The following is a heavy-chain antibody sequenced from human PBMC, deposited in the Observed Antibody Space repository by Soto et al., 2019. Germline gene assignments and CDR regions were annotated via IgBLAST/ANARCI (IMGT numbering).Heavy chain of an antibody. CDR1: VFAFSSYS. CDR3: ARSYNDCGCFDV. D-gene: IGHD2-21*02. Sequence: EVQLVESGGGLVQPGGSLKISCAASVFAFSSYSMNWVCQAPGKGLEWVSYISGSSRTTSYADSVKGRFTICRNTAKKSLFLQMNSLTDEDTADYYCARSYNDCGCFDVWGQGAMVTVSP. CDR2: ISGSSRTT. V-gene: IGHV3-48*02. J-gene: IGHJ4*02.